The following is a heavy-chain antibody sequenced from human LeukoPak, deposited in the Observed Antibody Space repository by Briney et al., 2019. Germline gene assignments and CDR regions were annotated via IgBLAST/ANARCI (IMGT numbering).Heavy chain of an antibody. D-gene: IGHD4-23*01. Sequence: PSETLSLTCTVSGGSISSGRYYWSWIRQPAGKGLEWIGRIYTSGSTNYNPSLKSRVTMSVDTSKNQFSLKLSSVTAADTAVYYCARETQDRDDYGGNYGGDWFDPWGQGTLVTVSS. CDR1: GGSISSGRYY. J-gene: IGHJ5*02. V-gene: IGHV4-61*02. CDR2: IYTSGST. CDR3: ARETQDRDDYGGNYGGDWFDP.